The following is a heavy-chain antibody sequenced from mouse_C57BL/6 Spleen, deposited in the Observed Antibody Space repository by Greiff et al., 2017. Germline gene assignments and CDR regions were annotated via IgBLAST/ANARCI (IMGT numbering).Heavy chain of an antibody. V-gene: IGHV1-64*01. CDR2: IHPNSGST. Sequence: QVQLQQPGAELVKPGASVKLSCKASGYTFTSYWMHWVKQRPGQGLEWIGMIHPNSGSTNYNEKFKSKATLTVDKSSSTAYMQLSSLTSEDSAVYYCASYWDEAWFAYWGQGTLVTVSA. CDR3: ASYWDEAWFAY. J-gene: IGHJ3*01. D-gene: IGHD4-1*01. CDR1: GYTFTSYW.